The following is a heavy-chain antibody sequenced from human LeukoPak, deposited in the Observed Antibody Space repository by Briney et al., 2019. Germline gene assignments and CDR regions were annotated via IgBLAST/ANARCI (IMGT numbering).Heavy chain of an antibody. CDR3: ATHTLFADVAYFDL. CDR2: FDPEVGER. D-gene: IGHD2-2*02. V-gene: IGHV1-24*01. J-gene: IGHJ2*01. Sequence: ASVKVSCKVSGDTLTELSMHWVRQAPGEGLGWMGSFDPEVGERIYAQKFQGRVTMTEDTSADIAYIELSSLTSEDTAVYYCATHTLFADVAYFDLWGRGTLVIVSS. CDR1: GDTLTELS.